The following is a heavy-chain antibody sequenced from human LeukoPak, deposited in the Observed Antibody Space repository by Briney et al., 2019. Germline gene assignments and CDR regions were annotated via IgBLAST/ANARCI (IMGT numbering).Heavy chain of an antibody. Sequence: GGSLRLSCAASGFTFSSYAMSWVRQAPGKGLEWVSVISGSGGRTSYADSVKGRFTVSRDNSKNTLYLQMNSLRAEDTAVYYCAKAPLEGRRSKHYYYYMDVWGKGTTVTVSS. CDR3: AKAPLEGRRSKHYYYYMDV. V-gene: IGHV3-23*01. J-gene: IGHJ6*03. CDR1: GFTFSSYA. CDR2: ISGSGGRT. D-gene: IGHD1-1*01.